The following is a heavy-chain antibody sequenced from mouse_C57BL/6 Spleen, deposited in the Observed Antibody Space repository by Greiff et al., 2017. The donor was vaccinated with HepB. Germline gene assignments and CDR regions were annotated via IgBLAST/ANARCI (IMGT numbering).Heavy chain of an antibody. J-gene: IGHJ3*01. D-gene: IGHD1-1*01. CDR2: ISYDGSN. CDR1: GYSITSGYY. CDR3: ARDGFSSYGFAY. Sequence: EVQLKESGPGLVKPSQSLSLTCSVTGYSITSGYYWNWIRQFPGNKLEWMGYISYDGSNNYNPSLKNRISITRDTSKNQFFLKLNSVTTEDTATYYCARDGFSSYGFAYWGQGTLVTVSA. V-gene: IGHV3-6*01.